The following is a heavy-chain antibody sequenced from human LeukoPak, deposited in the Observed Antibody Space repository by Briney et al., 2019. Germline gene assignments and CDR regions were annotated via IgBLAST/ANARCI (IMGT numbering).Heavy chain of an antibody. CDR2: IKQDGSEK. CDR1: GFTYRTNR. CDR3: ARDGIAVPGFLDD. D-gene: IGHD6-19*01. V-gene: IGHV3-7*01. J-gene: IGHJ4*02. Sequence: AAGTLRLTCAVSGFTYRTNRMSWVRQAEGRGRDRLANIKQDGSEKYYVDSVKVRFTISRDNAKNLLYLQMNSLRAEDTAVYYCARDGIAVPGFLDDWGQGTLVTVSS.